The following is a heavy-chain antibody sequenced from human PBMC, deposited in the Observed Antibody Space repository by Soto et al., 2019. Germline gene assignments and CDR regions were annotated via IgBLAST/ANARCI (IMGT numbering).Heavy chain of an antibody. V-gene: IGHV1-24*01. Sequence: ASVKVSCKVSGYTLTELSMHWVRQAPGKGLEWMGGFDPEDGETIYAQKFQGRVTMTEDTSTDTAYMELSSLRSEDTAVYYCATLGVYYYDSRDFDYWGQGILVTVSS. J-gene: IGHJ4*02. CDR1: GYTLTELS. CDR3: ATLGVYYYDSRDFDY. CDR2: FDPEDGET. D-gene: IGHD3-22*01.